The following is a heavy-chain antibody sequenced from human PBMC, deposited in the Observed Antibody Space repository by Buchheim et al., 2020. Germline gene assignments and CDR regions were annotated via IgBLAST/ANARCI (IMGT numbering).Heavy chain of an antibody. CDR1: GFTFSRYG. CDR2: ISYDGSNK. Sequence: QVQLVESGGGVVQPGRSLRLSCAASGFTFSRYGMHWVRQAPGKGLERVAVISYDGSNKYYADSVKGRFTISRDNSKNKLYLQMNSLRAEDTVVYYCAKDLEYQLLFFDYWGQGT. CDR3: AKDLEYQLLFFDY. J-gene: IGHJ4*02. D-gene: IGHD2-2*01. V-gene: IGHV3-30*18.